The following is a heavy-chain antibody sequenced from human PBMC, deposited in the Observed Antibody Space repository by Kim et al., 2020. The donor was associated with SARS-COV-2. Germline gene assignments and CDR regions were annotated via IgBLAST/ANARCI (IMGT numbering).Heavy chain of an antibody. J-gene: IGHJ5*02. V-gene: IGHV1-18*01. CDR2: ISAYNGNT. CDR1: GYTFSSYG. Sequence: ASVKVSCKASGYTFSSYGIIWVRQAPGQGLDYMGWISAYNGNTYYAQKVQGRVTMATDSSTNTAYMELRSLRSDDTAVYYCARGAGNGWLDPWGQGTLVT. CDR3: ARGAGNGWLDP.